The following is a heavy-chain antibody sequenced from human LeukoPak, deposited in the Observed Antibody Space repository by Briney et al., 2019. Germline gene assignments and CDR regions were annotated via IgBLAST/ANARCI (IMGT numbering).Heavy chain of an antibody. Sequence: GGSLRPSCAASGFTLSSHWMHWVRQAPGKGLVWVARINTDGSSTKYADSVKGRFTISRDNATNHLYLQLNSLRAEDTALYYCARDGVRGHRGDYYYYLDVWGKGTTVTVSS. J-gene: IGHJ6*03. V-gene: IGHV3-74*03. CDR1: GFTLSSHW. CDR3: ARDGVRGHRGDYYYYLDV. D-gene: IGHD3-10*01. CDR2: INTDGSST.